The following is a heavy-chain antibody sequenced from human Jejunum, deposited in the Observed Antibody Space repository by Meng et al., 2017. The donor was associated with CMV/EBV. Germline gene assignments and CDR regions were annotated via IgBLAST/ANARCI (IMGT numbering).Heavy chain of an antibody. CDR2: IKQDGSEK. J-gene: IGHJ4*02. CDR1: TFSGYW. CDR3: TRNLGAAFWSGYACDF. D-gene: IGHD3-3*01. Sequence: TFSGYWMSWVRQAPGKGLEWVANIKQDGSEKYYVDSVKGRFTISRDNAKNSLYLQMNSLRAEDTAVYYCTRNLGAAFWSGYACDFWGQGTLVTVSS. V-gene: IGHV3-7*01.